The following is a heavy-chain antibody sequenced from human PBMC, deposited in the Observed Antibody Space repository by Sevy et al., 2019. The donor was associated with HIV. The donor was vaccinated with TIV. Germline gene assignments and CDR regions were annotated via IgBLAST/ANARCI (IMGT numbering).Heavy chain of an antibody. CDR3: AREAGGYDYDYGMDV. D-gene: IGHD5-12*01. CDR1: GGTIVSSGHY. J-gene: IGHJ6*02. Sequence: SETLSLTCSVSGGTIVSSGHYWGWIRQTPGKGLEWIGSIYYNGHTYYSPSLKSRLTISIDKSKNRFSLNLSSVTAADTAIYFCAREAGGYDYDYGMDVWGQGTTATVSS. V-gene: IGHV4-39*02. CDR2: IYYNGHT.